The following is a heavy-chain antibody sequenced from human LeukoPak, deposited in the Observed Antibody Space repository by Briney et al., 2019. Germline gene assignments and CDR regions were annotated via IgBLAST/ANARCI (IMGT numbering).Heavy chain of an antibody. V-gene: IGHV3-30*18. CDR3: AKDLGLERREYYYGIDV. CDR1: GFTFSSYG. D-gene: IGHD1-1*01. Sequence: GGSLRLSCAASGFTFSSYGMHWVRQAPGKGLEWVAVISYDGSNKYYADSVKGRFTISRDNSKNTLYLQMNSLRAEDTAVYYCAKDLGLERREYYYGIDVWGQGTTVTVSS. J-gene: IGHJ6*02. CDR2: ISYDGSNK.